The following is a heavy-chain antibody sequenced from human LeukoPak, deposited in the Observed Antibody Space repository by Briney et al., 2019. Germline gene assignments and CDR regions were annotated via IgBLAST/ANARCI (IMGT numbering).Heavy chain of an antibody. CDR3: ARYDVYSSSLVY. Sequence: GGSLRLSCAASGFTFDDYGMSWVRHAPGKGLEWVSGINWNGGSTGYADSVKGRFTISRDNAKNSLYLQMNSLRAEDTAVYYCARYDVYSSSLVYWGQGTLVTVSS. D-gene: IGHD6-13*01. V-gene: IGHV3-20*04. J-gene: IGHJ4*02. CDR1: GFTFDDYG. CDR2: INWNGGST.